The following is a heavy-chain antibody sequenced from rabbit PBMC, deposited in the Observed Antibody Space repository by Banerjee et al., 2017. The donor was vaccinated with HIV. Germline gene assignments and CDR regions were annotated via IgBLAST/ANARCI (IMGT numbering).Heavy chain of an antibody. J-gene: IGHJ4*01. V-gene: IGHV1S47*01. CDR1: GFDFSSNA. D-gene: IGHD7-1*01. CDR3: ARDGGYIGYSPSDL. Sequence: QEQLEESGGDLVKPEGSLTLTCKASGFDFSSNAMCWVRQAPGKGPEWIACIDDGDGSTYYASWVNGRFSISRSTSLNTVTLQMTSLTAADTATYFCARDGGYIGYSPSDLWGPGTLVTVS. CDR2: IDDGDGST.